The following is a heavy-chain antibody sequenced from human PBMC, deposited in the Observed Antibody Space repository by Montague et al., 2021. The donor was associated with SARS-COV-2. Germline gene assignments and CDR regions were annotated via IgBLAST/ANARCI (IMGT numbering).Heavy chain of an antibody. V-gene: IGHV4-34*01. Sequence: CAVYGWSFSGYYWSWIRQSPGKGLEWIGEINHSGTTNYNPSLKSRVIISADTSKNQFSLKTSSVTAADTAVYYCARGGRGSRYHLLSGTWFDPWGQGTLVTVSS. D-gene: IGHD2-2*01. CDR3: ARGGRGSRYHLLSGTWFDP. CDR2: INHSGTT. CDR1: GWSFSGYY. J-gene: IGHJ5*02.